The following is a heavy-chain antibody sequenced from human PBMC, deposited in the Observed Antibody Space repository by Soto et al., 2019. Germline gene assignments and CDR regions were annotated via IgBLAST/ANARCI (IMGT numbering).Heavy chain of an antibody. V-gene: IGHV4-34*01. D-gene: IGHD3-9*01. Sequence: SETLSLTCTVSGAAIKTGGYYWTWIRQHPVKGLEWIGEINHSGSTNYNPSLKSRVTISVDTSKNQFSLKLSSVTAADTAVYYCARARITIVVATRRLMDVWGKGTTVTVSS. CDR2: INHSGST. CDR1: GAAIKTGGYY. CDR3: ARARITIVVATRRLMDV. J-gene: IGHJ6*03.